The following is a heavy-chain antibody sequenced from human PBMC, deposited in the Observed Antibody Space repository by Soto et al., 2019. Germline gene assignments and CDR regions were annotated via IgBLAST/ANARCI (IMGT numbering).Heavy chain of an antibody. Sequence: SETLSVTCTVSGGSVISGSYYWIWIRQPPGKGLEWIGFIHYSGTINYNPSLKSRITISLDTSKNQFSLDLTSVTAADTAVYYCARDRYSGYDPFDFWGQGTLVTVSS. CDR2: IHYSGTI. D-gene: IGHD5-12*01. CDR1: GGSVISGSYY. V-gene: IGHV4-61*01. CDR3: ARDRYSGYDPFDF. J-gene: IGHJ4*02.